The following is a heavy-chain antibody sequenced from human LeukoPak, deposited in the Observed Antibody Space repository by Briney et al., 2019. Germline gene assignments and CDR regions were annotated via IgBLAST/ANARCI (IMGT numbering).Heavy chain of an antibody. D-gene: IGHD3-22*01. CDR1: GYTFTSYD. CDR3: ARGRRITMIVVVTNYYYGMDV. V-gene: IGHV1-2*02. J-gene: IGHJ6*02. CDR2: INPNSGGT. Sequence: ASVKVSCKASGYTFTSYDINWVRQATGQGLEWMGWINPNSGGTNYAQKFQGRVTMTRDTSISTAYMELSRLRSDDTAVYYCARGRRITMIVVVTNYYYGMDVWGQGTTVTVSS.